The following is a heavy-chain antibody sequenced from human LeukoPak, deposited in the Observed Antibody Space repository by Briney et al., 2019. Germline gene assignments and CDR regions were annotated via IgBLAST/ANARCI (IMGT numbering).Heavy chain of an antibody. CDR2: IIPILGIA. CDR3: AREDGEMATSYFDY. D-gene: IGHD5-24*01. V-gene: IGHV1-69*04. CDR1: GGTFSSYA. J-gene: IGHJ4*02. Sequence: ASVKVSCKASGGTFSSYAISWVRQAPGQGLEWMGRIIPILGIANYAQKFQGRVTITADKSTSTAYMELSSLGSEDTAVYYCAREDGEMATSYFDYWGQGTLVTVSS.